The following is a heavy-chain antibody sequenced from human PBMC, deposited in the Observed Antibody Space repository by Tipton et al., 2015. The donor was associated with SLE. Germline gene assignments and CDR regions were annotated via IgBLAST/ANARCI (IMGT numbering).Heavy chain of an antibody. J-gene: IGHJ5*02. V-gene: IGHV4-61*01. CDR1: GASITSGSYY. CDR2: IYTSGTN. D-gene: IGHD2-8*01. Sequence: TLSLTCTVSGASITSGSYYWSWIRQPPGKRLEWIGFIYTSGTNNYNPPLTSRVSISVDTSKNQFSLNLRSVTAADTAAYYCARHDTNYGRNWFDPWGQGTLVTVSS. CDR3: ARHDTNYGRNWFDP.